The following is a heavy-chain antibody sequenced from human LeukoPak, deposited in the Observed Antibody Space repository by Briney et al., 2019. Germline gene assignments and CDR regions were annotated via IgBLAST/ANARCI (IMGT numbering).Heavy chain of an antibody. CDR2: IRHDGSNK. Sequence: GGSLRLTCAASGFTFSSYGMHWVRQAPGKGLEWVAFIRHDGSNKYYADSVKGRFTISRDNSKNTLYLQMNSLRAADTAVYYCAKRSKVVVITRDHYMAVWGKGATVTISS. J-gene: IGHJ6*03. D-gene: IGHD3-22*01. CDR1: GFTFSSYG. V-gene: IGHV3-30*02. CDR3: AKRSKVVVITRDHYMAV.